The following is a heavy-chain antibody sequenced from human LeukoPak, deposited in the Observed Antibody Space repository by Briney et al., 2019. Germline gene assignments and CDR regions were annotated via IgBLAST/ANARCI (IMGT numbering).Heavy chain of an antibody. CDR1: GGSISNYY. CDR3: ARFPDSAPRGKSSSSSISDY. Sequence: SETLSLTCTVSGGSISNYYWNWIRQPAGKGLEWIGRVYSTGNANYNPSLKSRVTLSVDTSKNQFSLNLNSVTAADTAVYYCARFPDSAPRGKSSSSSISDYWGQGTLVTVSS. J-gene: IGHJ4*02. V-gene: IGHV4-4*07. CDR2: VYSTGNA. D-gene: IGHD6-6*01.